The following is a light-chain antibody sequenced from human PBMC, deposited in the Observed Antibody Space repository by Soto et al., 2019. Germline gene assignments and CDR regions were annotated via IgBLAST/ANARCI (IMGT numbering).Light chain of an antibody. V-gene: IGKV1-39*01. CDR3: QHSYSNPVT. CDR1: QNISNY. Sequence: DIQMTQSPSSLSASVGDRVTITCRASQNISNYLNWYQQRPGKTPKVLIFAASISQSGAPSRFSGSGSGTDFTLTISSLQLEDFPTYSCQHSYSNPVTLGPGTKVDIK. CDR2: AAS. J-gene: IGKJ3*01.